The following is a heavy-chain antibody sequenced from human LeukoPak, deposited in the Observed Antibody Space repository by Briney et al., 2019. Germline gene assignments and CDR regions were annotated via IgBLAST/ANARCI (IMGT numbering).Heavy chain of an antibody. Sequence: SVKVSCKASGYTFTSYGISWVRQAPGQGLEWMGWISAYNGNTNYAQKLQGRVTMTTDTSTSTAYMELRSLRSDDTAVYYCARAVRGVVVVPAATIGRDYYYYMDVWGKGTTVTVSS. CDR1: GYTFTSYG. D-gene: IGHD2-2*01. CDR3: ARAVRGVVVVPAATIGRDYYYYMDV. J-gene: IGHJ6*03. CDR2: ISAYNGNT. V-gene: IGHV1-18*01.